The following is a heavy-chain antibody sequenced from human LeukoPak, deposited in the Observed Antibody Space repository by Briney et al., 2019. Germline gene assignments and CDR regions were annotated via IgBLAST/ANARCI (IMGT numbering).Heavy chain of an antibody. CDR1: GDSVSSNSAA. J-gene: IGHJ4*02. CDR3: AREGDYYDSSGYYVLDY. Sequence: SQTLSLTCAISGDSVSSNSAAWNWIRQSPSRGLEWLGRTYYRSKWYNDYALSVKSRITINPDTSKNQFSLQLNSVTPEDTAVYYCAREGDYYDSSGYYVLDYWGQGTLVTVSS. D-gene: IGHD3-22*01. V-gene: IGHV6-1*01. CDR2: TYYRSKWYN.